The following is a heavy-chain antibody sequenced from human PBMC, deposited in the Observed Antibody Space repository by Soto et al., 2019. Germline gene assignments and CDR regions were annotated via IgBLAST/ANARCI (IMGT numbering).Heavy chain of an antibody. J-gene: IGHJ4*02. CDR3: ARAGILTGLDY. CDR2: IYYSGST. Sequence: PSETLSLTCTVSGGSISSYYRSWIRQPPGKGLEWIGYIYYSGSTSYNPSLKSRVTISVDTSKNQFSLKLSSVTAADTAVYYCARAGILTGLDYWGQGTLVTVSS. CDR1: GGSISSYY. V-gene: IGHV4-59*01. D-gene: IGHD3-9*01.